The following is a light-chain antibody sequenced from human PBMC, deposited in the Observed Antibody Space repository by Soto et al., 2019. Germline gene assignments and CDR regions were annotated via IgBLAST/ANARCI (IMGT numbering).Light chain of an antibody. J-gene: IGLJ1*01. CDR2: EVS. V-gene: IGLV2-14*01. Sequence: QSALTQPASVSGSPGQSITISCTGTSSDVGGYNYVSWYQQHPGKAPKLMIYEVSNRPSGVSNRFSGSKSGNTASLTISGLQAEDEADYYCSSYTSSNTYVFGTETQLTVL. CDR1: SSDVGGYNY. CDR3: SSYTSSNTYV.